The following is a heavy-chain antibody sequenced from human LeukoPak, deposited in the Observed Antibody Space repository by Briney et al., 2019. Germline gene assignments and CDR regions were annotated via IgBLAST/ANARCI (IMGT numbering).Heavy chain of an antibody. Sequence: PGGSLRLSCAASGFTFSTYSMNWVRQAPGKGLEWVSSISSSNSYIYYADSVQGRFTISRDNAKNSLYLQMNSLRAEDTAVYYCARGRYYGSGSNRAFDIWGQGTMVTVSS. J-gene: IGHJ3*02. CDR3: ARGRYYGSGSNRAFDI. V-gene: IGHV3-21*01. D-gene: IGHD3-10*01. CDR1: GFTFSTYS. CDR2: ISSSNSYI.